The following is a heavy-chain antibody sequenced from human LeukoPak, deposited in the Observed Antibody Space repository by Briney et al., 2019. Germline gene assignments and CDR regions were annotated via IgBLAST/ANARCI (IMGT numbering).Heavy chain of an antibody. CDR2: IYTSGST. J-gene: IGHJ6*02. CDR3: ARAPDYYYYGMDV. CDR1: GGSISSGSYY. Sequence: PSETLSLTCTVSGGSISSGSYYWSWIRQPAGKGLEWIGRIYTSGSTNYNPSLKSRVTISVDTSKNQFSLKLSSVTAADTAVYYCARAPDYYYYGMDVWGQGTTVTVSS. V-gene: IGHV4-61*02.